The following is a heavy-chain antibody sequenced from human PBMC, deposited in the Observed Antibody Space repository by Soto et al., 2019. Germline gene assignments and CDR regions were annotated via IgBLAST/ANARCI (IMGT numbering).Heavy chain of an antibody. Sequence: PGGSLRLSCAASGFTVSSNYMSWVRQAPGKGLEWVSIIYSGGSTYYADSVKGRFTISRDNSKNTLYLQMNSLRAEDTAVYYCAKDVLRFLEWFAFYGLAVWGQGTTVTVSS. D-gene: IGHD3-3*01. CDR3: AKDVLRFLEWFAFYGLAV. V-gene: IGHV3-66*01. CDR1: GFTVSSNY. J-gene: IGHJ6*02. CDR2: IYSGGST.